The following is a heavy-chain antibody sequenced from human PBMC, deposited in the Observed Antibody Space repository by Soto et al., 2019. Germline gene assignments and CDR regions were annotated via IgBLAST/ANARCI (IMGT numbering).Heavy chain of an antibody. V-gene: IGHV1-69*01. J-gene: IGHJ1*01. CDR1: GGTFSSYA. CDR2: IIPIFGTA. CDR3: ASGANDYGVAEYFQH. Sequence: QVQLVQSGAEVNKPVSSVKFSCKASGGTFSSYAISWVRQAPGQVLEWMGGIIPIFGTANYAQQFQGRVTIPADESTSTAYMELSSLRSEDTAVYYCASGANDYGVAEYFQHRGQVPLVTVSS. D-gene: IGHD4-17*01.